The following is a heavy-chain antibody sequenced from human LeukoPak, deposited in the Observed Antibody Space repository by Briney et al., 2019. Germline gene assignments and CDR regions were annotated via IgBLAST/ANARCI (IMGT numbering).Heavy chain of an antibody. CDR1: GFIFSIYV. Sequence: GGSLRLSCTASGFIFSIYVMHGVRQAPGKGLEYVSGISNDGGSTNYADSVKGRFTISRDNSKNTLYLQMSSLRTEDTAVYYCVKRREYVVGGVIYFDYWGQGTLVTVSS. CDR3: VKRREYVVGGVIYFDY. V-gene: IGHV3-64D*06. CDR2: ISNDGGST. J-gene: IGHJ4*02. D-gene: IGHD3-16*01.